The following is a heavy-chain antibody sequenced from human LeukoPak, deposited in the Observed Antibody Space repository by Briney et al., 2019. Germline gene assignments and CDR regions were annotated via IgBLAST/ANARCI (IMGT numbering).Heavy chain of an antibody. CDR3: TTEWYYFY. V-gene: IGHV3-15*01. D-gene: IGHD3-16*01. CDR1: GFTFCNAW. Sequence: GGSLRLSCAAPGFTFCNAWMSWVRQAPGEGAEGVGRIKRKSDGGIIDNAAAGKGRFPISRDDSKNTLYLQMNSLKPWDTAVYYCTTEWYYFYWGQGALVTVSS. J-gene: IGHJ4*02. CDR2: IKRKSDGGII.